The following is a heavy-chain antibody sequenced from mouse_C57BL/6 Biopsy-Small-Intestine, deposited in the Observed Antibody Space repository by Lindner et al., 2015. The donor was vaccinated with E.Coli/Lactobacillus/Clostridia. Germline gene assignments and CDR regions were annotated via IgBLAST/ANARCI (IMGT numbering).Heavy chain of an antibody. CDR2: FYPGDGDT. CDR1: GYAFSTSW. V-gene: IGHV1-82*01. Sequence: VQLQESGPELVKPGASVKISCKASGYAFSTSWMNWVKQRPGKGLEWIGRFYPGDGDTNYNGKFKGKATLTADKSSSTAYMQLSSLTSEDSAVYFCARSDDGYHPDYWGQGTTLTVSS. J-gene: IGHJ2*01. CDR3: ARSDDGYHPDY. D-gene: IGHD2-3*01.